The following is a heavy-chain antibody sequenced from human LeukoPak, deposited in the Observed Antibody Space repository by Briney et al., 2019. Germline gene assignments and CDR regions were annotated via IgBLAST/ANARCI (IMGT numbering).Heavy chain of an antibody. CDR2: VYNSGNT. J-gene: IGHJ4*02. V-gene: IGHV4-59*12. D-gene: IGHD3-10*01. CDR1: GGSISIYY. CDR3: ARKENVYYYFDY. Sequence: AETLSLTCTVSGGSISIYYWSWVRQPPGKGLEWMGYVYNSGNTDYNPSLKSRVTISADTSKNQFSLKLTSVTAADTAVYYCARKENVYYYFDYWGQGTLVTVSS.